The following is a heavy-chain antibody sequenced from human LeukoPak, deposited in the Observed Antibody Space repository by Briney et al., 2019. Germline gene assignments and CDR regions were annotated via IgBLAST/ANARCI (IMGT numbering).Heavy chain of an antibody. D-gene: IGHD5-24*01. V-gene: IGHV3-23*01. Sequence: TGGSLRLSCAASGYPFSSYAMSWVRQAPGKGLEWVSDISGSGGSTYYADSVKGRFTISSDNSKNTLYLQMNSLRAEDTAVYYCAKDPRGDGYNLDYFDYWGQGTLVTVSS. J-gene: IGHJ4*02. CDR2: ISGSGGST. CDR1: GYPFSSYA. CDR3: AKDPRGDGYNLDYFDY.